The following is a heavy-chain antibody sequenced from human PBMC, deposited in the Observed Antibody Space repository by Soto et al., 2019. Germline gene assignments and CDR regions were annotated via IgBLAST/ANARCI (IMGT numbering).Heavy chain of an antibody. V-gene: IGHV1-69*06. CDR1: GGTIQSYA. CDR3: ARTIMVRGVFNWFDP. Sequence: SGRGCSEASGGTIQSYAISWVGQCPEQGLEWMGGIIPIFGTANYAQKFQGRVTITADKSTSTAYMELSSLRSEDTAVYYCARTIMVRGVFNWFDPWGQGNLVNVSS. J-gene: IGHJ5*02. CDR2: IIPIFGTA. D-gene: IGHD3-10*01.